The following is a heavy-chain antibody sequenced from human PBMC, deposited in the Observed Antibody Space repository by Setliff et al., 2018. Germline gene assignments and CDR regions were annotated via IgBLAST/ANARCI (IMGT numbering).Heavy chain of an antibody. Sequence: SETLSLTCAVSGGSISSGSYYWSWIRQPAGKGLEWVGRLHTSGSTNYNPSLKGRVTISVDTSKNQFSLNLSSVTAADTAVYFCARDNTIVGATDYWGQGTLVTAPQ. CDR2: LHTSGST. J-gene: IGHJ4*02. V-gene: IGHV4-61*02. CDR1: GGSISSGSYY. D-gene: IGHD1-26*01. CDR3: ARDNTIVGATDY.